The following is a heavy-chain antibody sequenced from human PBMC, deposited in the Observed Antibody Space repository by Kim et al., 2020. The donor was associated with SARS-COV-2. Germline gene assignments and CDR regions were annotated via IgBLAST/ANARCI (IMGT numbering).Heavy chain of an antibody. CDR2: ISYDGSNK. V-gene: IGHV3-30*18. CDR3: AKDCPGRTFDY. Sequence: GGSLRLSCAASGFTFSSYGMHWVRQAPGKGLEWVAVISYDGSNKYYADSVKGRFTISRDNSKNTLYLQMNSLRAEDTAVYYCAKDCPGRTFDYWGQGTLVTVSS. CDR1: GFTFSSYG. J-gene: IGHJ4*02. D-gene: IGHD2-8*02.